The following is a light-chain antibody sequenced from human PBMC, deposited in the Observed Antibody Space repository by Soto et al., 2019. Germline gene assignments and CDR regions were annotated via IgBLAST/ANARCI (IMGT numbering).Light chain of an antibody. CDR2: GAS. V-gene: IGKV3D-15*01. J-gene: IGKJ5*01. Sequence: EIVMTQSPATLSVSPGERATLSCRASQSVSSNLAWYQQKPGQAPRPLIYGASTRATAIPARFSGSGSGTDFTLTVSSLQPEDFAVYYCQQRSRWPPITFGQGTRLEIK. CDR3: QQRSRWPPIT. CDR1: QSVSSN.